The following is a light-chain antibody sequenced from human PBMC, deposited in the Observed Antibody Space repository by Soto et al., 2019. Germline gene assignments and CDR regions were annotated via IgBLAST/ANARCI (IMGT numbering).Light chain of an antibody. CDR1: QSISSW. CDR3: QHYNSYPWT. V-gene: IGKV1-5*03. J-gene: IGKJ1*01. Sequence: IQMTNSPSTLPATVGDRVTITCRANQSISSWLAWYQQKPGKAPKLLIYKASSLESGVPSRFSGSGSGTEFTLTISSLQPDDFATYYCQHYNSYPWTFGQGTKVDIK. CDR2: KAS.